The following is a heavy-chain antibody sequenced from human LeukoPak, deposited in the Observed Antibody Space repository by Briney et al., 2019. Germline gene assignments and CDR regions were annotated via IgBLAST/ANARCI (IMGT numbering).Heavy chain of an antibody. D-gene: IGHD5-24*01. Sequence: SETLSLTCTVSGDSINGYYWSWIRQPPGKGLEWIGYIYYTGGINYNPSLKSRVTISVDTSKNQFSLKLSSVAAADTAVYYCARGGKMATINSFDYWGQGTLVTVSS. J-gene: IGHJ4*02. CDR1: GDSINGYY. CDR3: ARGGKMATINSFDY. CDR2: IYYTGGI. V-gene: IGHV4-59*01.